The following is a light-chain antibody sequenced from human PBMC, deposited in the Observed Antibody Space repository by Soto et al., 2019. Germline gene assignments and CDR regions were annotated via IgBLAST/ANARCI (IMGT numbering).Light chain of an antibody. CDR3: QQYNDWPPRIT. J-gene: IGKJ5*01. CDR1: QLFSSN. CDR2: GAS. Sequence: IVMMQSPATLSVSPWESVTLSCRASQLFSSNLAWYQHKPGQAPRLLIYGASTRATGIPARFSGSGSGTEFTLTISSLQSEDFAVYYCQQYNDWPPRITFGQGTRLEIK. V-gene: IGKV3-15*01.